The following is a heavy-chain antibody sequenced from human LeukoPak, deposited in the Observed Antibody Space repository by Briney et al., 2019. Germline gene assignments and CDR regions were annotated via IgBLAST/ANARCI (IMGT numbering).Heavy chain of an antibody. D-gene: IGHD6-19*01. Sequence: SETLSLTCTVSGGSISSYYWSWIRQPPGKGLEWIGYIYHSGSTNYNPSLKSRVTISVDTSKNQFSLKLSSVTAADTAVYYCARAHQTGSGWYFDYWGQGTLVTVSS. V-gene: IGHV4-59*01. CDR3: ARAHQTGSGWYFDY. J-gene: IGHJ4*02. CDR2: IYHSGST. CDR1: GGSISSYY.